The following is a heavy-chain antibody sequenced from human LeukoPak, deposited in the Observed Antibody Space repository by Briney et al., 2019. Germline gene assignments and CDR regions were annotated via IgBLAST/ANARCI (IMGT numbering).Heavy chain of an antibody. J-gene: IGHJ6*03. CDR3: ARDSSDYYYYYMDV. CDR1: GGSISSGSYY. V-gene: IGHV4-61*02. Sequence: PSETLSLTCTVSGGSISSGSYYWSWLRQPAGKGLEWIGRIYTTGSTNYNPSLKSRVTISEDTSKNQFSLKLSSVTAADTAVYYCARDSSDYYYYYMDVWGKGTTVTISS. CDR2: IYTTGST.